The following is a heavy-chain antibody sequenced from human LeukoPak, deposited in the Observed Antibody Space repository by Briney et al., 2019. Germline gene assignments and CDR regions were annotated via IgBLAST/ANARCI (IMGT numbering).Heavy chain of an antibody. D-gene: IGHD3-16*02. CDR2: INHSGST. V-gene: IGHV4-34*01. J-gene: IGHJ4*02. CDR3: ARDKAHYDYVWGSYRAPHFFDY. CDR1: GYSISSGYY. Sequence: SETLSLTCAVSGYSISSGYYWSWIRQPPGKGLEWIGEINHSGSTNYNPSLKSRVTISVDTSKNQCSLKLSSVTAADTAVYYCARDKAHYDYVWGSYRAPHFFDYWGQGTLVTVSS.